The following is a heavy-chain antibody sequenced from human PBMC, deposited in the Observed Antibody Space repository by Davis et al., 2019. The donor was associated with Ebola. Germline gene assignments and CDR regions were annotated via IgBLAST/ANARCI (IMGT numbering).Heavy chain of an antibody. D-gene: IGHD6-6*01. CDR3: ARGLSIAARPCDYFDY. CDR1: GGSISSYY. V-gene: IGHV4-59*08. Sequence: PSETLSLTCTVSGGSISSYYWSWIRQPPGKGLEWIGYIYYSGSTNYNPSLKSRVTISVDTSKNQFSLKLSSVTAADTAVYYCARGLSIAARPCDYFDYWGQGTLVTVSS. J-gene: IGHJ4*02. CDR2: IYYSGST.